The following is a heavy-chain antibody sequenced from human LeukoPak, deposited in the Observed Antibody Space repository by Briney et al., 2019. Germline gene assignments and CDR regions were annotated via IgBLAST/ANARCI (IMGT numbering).Heavy chain of an antibody. CDR2: VYDSRHT. J-gene: IGHJ4*02. Sequence: PSETLSLTCTDSGDSISNNFWSWIRQPPGKGLEWIGYVYDSRHTNYNPSLKSRVTISLDTSKNQFYLKLTSVTAADTAVYYCARQTGTVTSIGYWGQGALVTVSS. D-gene: IGHD1/OR15-1a*01. CDR1: GDSISNNF. CDR3: ARQTGTVTSIGY. V-gene: IGHV4-59*01.